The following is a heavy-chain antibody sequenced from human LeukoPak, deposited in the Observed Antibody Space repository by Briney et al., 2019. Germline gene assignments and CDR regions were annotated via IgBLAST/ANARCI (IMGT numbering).Heavy chain of an antibody. CDR2: ISWDGGST. J-gene: IGHJ4*02. CDR1: GFTFDDYA. D-gene: IGHD3-16*01. Sequence: PGGSLRLFCADSGFTFDDYAMHWLRQAPGKGLEWVSLISWDGGSTYYADSVKGRFTISRDNSKNSLYLQMVSLRAEDTALYYCAKDGDKYYDYVWGSSHYYFDYWGQGTLVAVSS. V-gene: IGHV3-43D*04. CDR3: AKDGDKYYDYVWGSSHYYFDY.